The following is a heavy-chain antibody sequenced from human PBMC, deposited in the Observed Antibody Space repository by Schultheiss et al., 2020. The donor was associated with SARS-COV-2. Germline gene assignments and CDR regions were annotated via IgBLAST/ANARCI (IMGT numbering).Heavy chain of an antibody. J-gene: IGHJ6*02. CDR1: GYTFTNYG. CDR3: ASAQLVGYGMDV. Sequence: ASVKVSCKASGYTFTNYGISWVRQAPGQGLEWMGWINPNSGGTNYAQKFQGRVTMTRDTSISTAYMELSRLRSDDTAVYYCASAQLVGYGMDVWGQGTTVTVSS. D-gene: IGHD6-6*01. V-gene: IGHV1-2*02. CDR2: INPNSGGT.